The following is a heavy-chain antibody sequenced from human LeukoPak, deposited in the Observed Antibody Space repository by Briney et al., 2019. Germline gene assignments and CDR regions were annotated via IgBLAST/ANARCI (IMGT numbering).Heavy chain of an antibody. CDR2: IYYSGST. J-gene: IGHJ4*02. Sequence: SETLSLTCTVSGGSISSYYWSWIRQPPGKGLEWIGYIYYSGSTSYNPSLKSRVTISVDTSKNQFSLKLSSVTAADTAVYYCARYAYSYGGYYFDYWGQGALVTVSS. CDR1: GGSISSYY. D-gene: IGHD5-18*01. CDR3: ARYAYSYGGYYFDY. V-gene: IGHV4-59*01.